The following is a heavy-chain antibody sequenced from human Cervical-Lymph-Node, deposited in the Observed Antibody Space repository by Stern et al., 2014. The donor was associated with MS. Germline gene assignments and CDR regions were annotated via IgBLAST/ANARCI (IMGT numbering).Heavy chain of an antibody. V-gene: IGHV1-69*01. CDR2: IVPMFGTA. CDR3: TRDEGHAEYYQH. J-gene: IGHJ1*01. CDR1: GGTFGGYA. Sequence: VQLVESGAEVKQPGSSVKVSCKASGGTFGGYAVSWVRPAPRPGLEWMGGIVPMFGTANYAQKFQDRATMTADASTNTAYMELSSLTSEDTAMYYCTRDEGHAEYYQHWGQGTLITVSS.